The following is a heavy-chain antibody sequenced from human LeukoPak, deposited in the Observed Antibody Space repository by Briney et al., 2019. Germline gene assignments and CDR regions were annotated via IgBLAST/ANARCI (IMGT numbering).Heavy chain of an antibody. J-gene: IGHJ4*02. D-gene: IGHD3-10*01. Sequence: PGGSLRLSCAASGFTLSSYWMSWVRQAPGKGLEWVANIKQDGSEKYYVDSVKGRFTISRDNAKNSLYLQMNSLRAEDTAVYYCASYILLWFGDDRFDYWGQGTLVTVSS. CDR2: IKQDGSEK. CDR3: ASYILLWFGDDRFDY. CDR1: GFTLSSYW. V-gene: IGHV3-7*01.